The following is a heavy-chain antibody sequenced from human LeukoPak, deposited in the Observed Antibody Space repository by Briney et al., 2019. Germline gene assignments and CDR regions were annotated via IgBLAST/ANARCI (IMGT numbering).Heavy chain of an antibody. CDR3: ARDINYCTPTLCHRNWFDP. V-gene: IGHV3-43D*03. D-gene: IGHD2-8*01. CDR1: GFAFDDYA. J-gene: IGHJ5*02. CDR2: INWVGDTS. Sequence: GGSLRLSCAASGFAFDDYAMHWVRQAPGKGLQWISSINWVGDTSSYADSVKGRFTVSRDNAKNALYLEMNDLRAEDSAVYYCARDINYCTPTLCHRNWFDPWGQGTLVTVSS.